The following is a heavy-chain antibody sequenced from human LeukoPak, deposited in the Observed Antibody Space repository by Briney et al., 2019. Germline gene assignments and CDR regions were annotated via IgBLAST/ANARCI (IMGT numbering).Heavy chain of an antibody. D-gene: IGHD6-13*01. Sequence: GGSLRLSCAASGFTVSSNYMSWVRQAPGKGLEWVSVIYSGGSTYYADSVKGRFTISRDNSKNTLYLQMNSLRAEDTAVYYCARDGYSSSWYFGDLRSHFDYWGQGTLVTVSS. CDR2: IYSGGST. J-gene: IGHJ4*02. V-gene: IGHV3-66*01. CDR3: ARDGYSSSWYFGDLRSHFDY. CDR1: GFTVSSNY.